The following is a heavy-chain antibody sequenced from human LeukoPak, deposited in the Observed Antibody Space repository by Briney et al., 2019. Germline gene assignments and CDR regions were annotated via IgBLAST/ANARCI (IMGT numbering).Heavy chain of an antibody. CDR1: GYTFTSYY. D-gene: IGHD2-21*01. Sequence: ASVKVSCKASGYTFTSYYMHWVRQAPGRGLEWTGSINPYIDDKHSAPKFQGRVTLTTDTSTSTAYMELRDLTSDDTAMYFCARDERRLAAGGEHYFDYWGQGTLVTVSS. V-gene: IGHV1-18*04. CDR3: ARDERRLAAGGEHYFDY. CDR2: INPYIDDK. J-gene: IGHJ4*02.